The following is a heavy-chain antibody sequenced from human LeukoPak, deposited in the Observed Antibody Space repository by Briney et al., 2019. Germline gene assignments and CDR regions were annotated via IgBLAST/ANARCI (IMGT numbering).Heavy chain of an antibody. D-gene: IGHD3-9*01. CDR3: ARGPYDILTGYYLNY. CDR1: GFTFSSYS. Sequence: GGSLRLSCAASGFTFSSYSMNWVRQAPGKGLEWVSSISSSSSYIYYADSVKGRFTISRDNAENSLYLQMNSLRAEDTAVYYCARGPYDILTGYYLNYWGQGTLVTVSS. V-gene: IGHV3-21*01. CDR2: ISSSSSYI. J-gene: IGHJ4*02.